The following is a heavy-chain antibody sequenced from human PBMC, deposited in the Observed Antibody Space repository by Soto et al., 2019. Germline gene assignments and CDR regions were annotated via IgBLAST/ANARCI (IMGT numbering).Heavy chain of an antibody. CDR2: IYYSGST. Sequence: SETLSVTCTVSGGSISSSSYYWGWIRQPPGKGLEWIGSIYYSGSTYYNPSLKSRVTISVDTSKNQFSLKLSSVTAADTAVYYCAGQIAAAGTYQLETGGWFDPWGQGTLVTVS. CDR3: AGQIAAAGTYQLETGGWFDP. V-gene: IGHV4-39*01. CDR1: GGSISSSSYY. D-gene: IGHD6-13*01. J-gene: IGHJ5*02.